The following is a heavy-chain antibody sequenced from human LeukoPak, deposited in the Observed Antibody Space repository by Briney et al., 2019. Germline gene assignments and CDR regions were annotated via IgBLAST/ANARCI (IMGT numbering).Heavy chain of an antibody. CDR2: FDPEDGET. J-gene: IGHJ3*02. Sequence: ASVKVSCKVSGYTLTELSMHWVRQAPGKGLEWMGGFDPEDGETIYAQKFQGRVTMTEDTSTDTAYMELSSLRSEDTAVYYCARDRSDSSGYYRSDAFDIWGQGTMVTVSS. CDR3: ARDRSDSSGYYRSDAFDI. CDR1: GYTLTELS. V-gene: IGHV1-24*01. D-gene: IGHD3-22*01.